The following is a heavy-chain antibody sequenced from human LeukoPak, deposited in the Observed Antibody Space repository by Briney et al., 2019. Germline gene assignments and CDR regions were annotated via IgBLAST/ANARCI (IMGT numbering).Heavy chain of an antibody. V-gene: IGHV3-15*01. CDR3: PADLRL. CDR2: IKSDTDGGTT. CDR1: GFTFNTAY. J-gene: IGHJ1*01. Sequence: KTGGSLRLSCAVSGFTFNTAYMSWVRQAPGKGLEYIGRIKSDTDGGTTYYAAPVKGRFTISRDDSKNTLYLQMNGLKIEDTALYYCPADLRLWGQGTLVTVSS. D-gene: IGHD3-16*01.